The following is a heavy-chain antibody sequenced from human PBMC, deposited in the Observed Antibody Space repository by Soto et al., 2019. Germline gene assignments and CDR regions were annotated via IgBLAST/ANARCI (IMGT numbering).Heavy chain of an antibody. V-gene: IGHV4-31*03. J-gene: IGHJ4*02. Sequence: SETLSLTCTVSGGSINSGAHYWSWVRQHPGKGLEWIGYIYYSGDTQYNPSLKSRVTISLDTPKNQFSLRLNSVTAADTAVYYCARVESASWLDFGGQGILVTVFS. CDR2: IYYSGDT. D-gene: IGHD2-2*01. CDR3: ARVESASWLDF. CDR1: GGSINSGAHY.